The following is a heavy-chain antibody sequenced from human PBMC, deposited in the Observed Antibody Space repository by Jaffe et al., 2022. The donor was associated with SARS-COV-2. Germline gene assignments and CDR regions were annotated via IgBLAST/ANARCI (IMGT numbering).Heavy chain of an antibody. D-gene: IGHD6-19*01. V-gene: IGHV3-33*01. CDR2: IWYDGSNK. CDR3: ARDIAVAPLHGMDV. Sequence: QVQLVESGGGVVQPGRSLRLSCAASGFTFSSYGMHWVRQAPGKGLEWVAVIWYDGSNKYYADSVKGRFTISRDNSKNTLYLQMNSLRAEDTAVYYCARDIAVAPLHGMDVWGQGTTVTVSS. CDR1: GFTFSSYG. J-gene: IGHJ6*02.